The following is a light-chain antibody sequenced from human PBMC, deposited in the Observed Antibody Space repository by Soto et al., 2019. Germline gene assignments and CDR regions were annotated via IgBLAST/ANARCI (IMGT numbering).Light chain of an antibody. CDR1: QSISSW. V-gene: IGKV1-39*01. CDR2: AAS. J-gene: IGKJ5*01. CDR3: QQSYSTPIT. Sequence: DTQMTQSPSTLSASVGDRVTITCRASQSISSWLAWYQQKPGKAPKVLIYAASNLQSGVPSRFSGSGSGTDFTLTISSRQPEDFATYYCQQSYSTPITFGQGTRLEIK.